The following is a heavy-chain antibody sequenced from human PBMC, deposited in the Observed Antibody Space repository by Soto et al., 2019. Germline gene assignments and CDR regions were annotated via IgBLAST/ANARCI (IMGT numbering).Heavy chain of an antibody. D-gene: IGHD3-3*02. V-gene: IGHV4-39*01. J-gene: IGHJ5*02. CDR2: IFYLGSS. CDR1: GDSIISSDFY. Sequence: PSETLSLTCTVSGDSIISSDFYWGWVRQPPGKGLEWIGSIFYLGSSYYNPSLKSRVTMSVDTSKNQFSLRLRSVTAADTALYFCARHSLALRQNNRFDRWGKGIRVTVYS. CDR3: ARHSLALRQNNRFDR.